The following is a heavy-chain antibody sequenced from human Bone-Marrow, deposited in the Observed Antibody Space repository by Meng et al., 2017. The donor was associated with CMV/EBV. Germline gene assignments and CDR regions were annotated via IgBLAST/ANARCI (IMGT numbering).Heavy chain of an antibody. CDR1: GGTFSSYT. D-gene: IGHD2-2*01. CDR2: IIPILGIA. CDR3: ARPLAVPAAHYRYYGMDV. V-gene: IGHV1-69*02. J-gene: IGHJ6*02. Sequence: SVKVSCKASGGTFSSYTISWVRQAPGQGLEWMGRIIPILGIANYAQKFQGRVTITADKSTSTAYMELSSLRSEDTAVYYCARPLAVPAAHYRYYGMDVWGQGTTVTVSS.